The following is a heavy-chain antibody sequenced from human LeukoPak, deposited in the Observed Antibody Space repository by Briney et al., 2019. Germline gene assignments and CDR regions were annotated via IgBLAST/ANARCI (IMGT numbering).Heavy chain of an antibody. CDR3: AKDDHGNYGTIGY. CDR2: IGYNSRTL. J-gene: IGHJ4*02. V-gene: IGHV3-9*01. CDR1: GFTFDDYA. D-gene: IGHD3-3*01. Sequence: PGRSVRLSCAASGFTFDDYAMHWVRQAPGKGLEWVAGIGYNSRTLNYVNSVKGRFTISRDNARKSVYLQMNSLRPEDTALYYCAKDDHGNYGTIGYWGQGTVVTVSS.